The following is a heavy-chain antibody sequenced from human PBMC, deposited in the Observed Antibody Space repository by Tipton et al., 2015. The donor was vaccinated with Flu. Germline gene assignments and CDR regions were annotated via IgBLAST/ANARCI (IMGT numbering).Heavy chain of an antibody. Sequence: QLVQSGAEMRKPGASVKVSCKASGYTLTGYYMRWVRQAPGQGLEWMGWINPNSGGTNSAQTFQGRVTMTRDTSINTAYMEMTSLTSDDTAVYYCATVKPTGYLGTAAGWFDTWGQGTLVSVSS. J-gene: IGHJ5*02. CDR3: ATVKPTGYLGTAAGWFDT. V-gene: IGHV1-2*02. D-gene: IGHD6-13*01. CDR1: GYTLTGYY. CDR2: INPNSGGT.